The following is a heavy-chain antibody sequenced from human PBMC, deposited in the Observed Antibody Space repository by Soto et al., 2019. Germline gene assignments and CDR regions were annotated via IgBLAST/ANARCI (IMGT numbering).Heavy chain of an antibody. CDR3: ASGSFSGSYILDY. CDR2: TNAGNGDT. V-gene: IGHV1-3*01. D-gene: IGHD1-26*01. Sequence: ASVKVSCKASGYTFNRYALHWVRQAPGQRLEWMGWTNAGNGDTKYSQKFQGRVTIARDTSATTAYMELSSLRSEDTAVYYCASGSFSGSYILDYWGQGTLVTVSS. J-gene: IGHJ4*02. CDR1: GYTFNRYA.